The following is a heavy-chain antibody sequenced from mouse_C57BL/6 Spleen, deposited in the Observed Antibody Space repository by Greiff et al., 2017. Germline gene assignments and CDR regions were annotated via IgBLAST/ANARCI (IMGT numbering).Heavy chain of an antibody. CDR1: GFSFTSYG. V-gene: IGHV2-6*03. J-gene: IGHJ1*03. Sequence: VQGVESGPGLVAPSPSLSITCTVSGFSFTSYGVPWVRQPPGKGLEWLGVIWSDGSTTYNSALKSSMSIRKDNSKSQVFLKMNSLQTDDTAMYYCARERDYGVWYFDGWGTGTTVTVSS. D-gene: IGHD1-2*01. CDR3: ARERDYGVWYFDG. CDR2: IWSDGST.